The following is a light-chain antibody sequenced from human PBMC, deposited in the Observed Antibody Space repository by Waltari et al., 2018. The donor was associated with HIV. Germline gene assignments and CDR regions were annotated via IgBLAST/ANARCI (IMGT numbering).Light chain of an antibody. Sequence: QSALTQPRSVSGSPGQSVTISCTGTSSDVGVYNFVSWYQQHPGKAPKPIIYDVSKLPSVVPDRFSGSKSGNTASLTISVLQAEDEADYYCCSYAGSYPVVFGGGTKLTVL. J-gene: IGLJ2*01. CDR1: SSDVGVYNF. CDR2: DVS. V-gene: IGLV2-11*01. CDR3: CSYAGSYPVV.